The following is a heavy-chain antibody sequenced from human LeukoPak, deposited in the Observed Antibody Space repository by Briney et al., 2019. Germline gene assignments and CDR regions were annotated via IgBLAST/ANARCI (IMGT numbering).Heavy chain of an antibody. CDR3: ARVAPYCGGDCYVDY. CDR2: INPNSGGT. V-gene: IGHV1-2*02. Sequence: ASVKVSCKASGYTFTSYGISWVRQAPGQGLEWMGWINPNSGGTNYAQKFQGRVTMTRDTSISTAYMELSRLRSDDTAVYYCARVAPYCGGDCYVDYWGQGTLVTVSS. D-gene: IGHD2-21*02. J-gene: IGHJ4*02. CDR1: GYTFTSYG.